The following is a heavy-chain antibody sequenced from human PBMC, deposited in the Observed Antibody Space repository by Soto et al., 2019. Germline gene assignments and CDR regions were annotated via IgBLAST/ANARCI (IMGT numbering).Heavy chain of an antibody. J-gene: IGHJ5*01. CDR3: AKDRRAGGNSAFYFDF. Sequence: GGSLRLSCAASGFKFSSYAMSWVRQAPGKGLEWVSLISATGGGTYYADSVKGRFTISRDNSDNTLYLQVHSLRAEDTAVYYCAKDRRAGGNSAFYFDFWGQGAQVTVSS. V-gene: IGHV3-23*01. CDR2: ISATGGGT. D-gene: IGHD3-16*01. CDR1: GFKFSSYA.